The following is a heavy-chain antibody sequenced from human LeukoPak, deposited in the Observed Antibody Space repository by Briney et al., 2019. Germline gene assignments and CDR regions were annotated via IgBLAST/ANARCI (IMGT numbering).Heavy chain of an antibody. V-gene: IGHV1-8*01. J-gene: IGHJ4*02. Sequence: ASVKVSCKASGYTFTSYDINWVRQATGQGLEWMGWMNPNSGNTGYAQKSQGRVTMTRNTSISTAYMELSSLRSEDTAVCYCARVSCSGGSCYQGYWGQGTLVTVSS. D-gene: IGHD2-15*01. CDR2: MNPNSGNT. CDR1: GYTFTSYD. CDR3: ARVSCSGGSCYQGY.